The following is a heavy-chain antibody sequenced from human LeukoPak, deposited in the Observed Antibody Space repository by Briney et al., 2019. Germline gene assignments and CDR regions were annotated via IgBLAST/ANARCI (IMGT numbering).Heavy chain of an antibody. Sequence: SETLSLTCTVSGGSISSYYWSWIRQPPGKGLEWIGYIYYSGSTNYNPSLKSRVTISVDTSKNQFSLKLSSVTAADTAVYYCASGLSVNCGGDCSNWDYWGQGTLVTVSS. D-gene: IGHD2-21*02. V-gene: IGHV4-59*08. CDR2: IYYSGST. J-gene: IGHJ4*02. CDR3: ASGLSVNCGGDCSNWDY. CDR1: GGSISSYY.